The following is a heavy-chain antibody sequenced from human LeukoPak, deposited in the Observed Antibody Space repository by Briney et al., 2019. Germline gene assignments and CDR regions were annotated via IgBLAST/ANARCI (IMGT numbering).Heavy chain of an antibody. V-gene: IGHV4-61*08. J-gene: IGHJ4*02. CDR2: IYYSGST. CDR1: GGSISSGGYY. D-gene: IGHD3-22*01. Sequence: SETLSLTCTVSGGSISSGGYYWSWIRQHPGKGLEWIGYIYYSGSTNYNPSLKSRVTISVDTSKNQFSLKLSSVTAADTAVYYCARVNYYYDSSGRDYYFDYWGQGTLVTVSS. CDR3: ARVNYYYDSSGRDYYFDY.